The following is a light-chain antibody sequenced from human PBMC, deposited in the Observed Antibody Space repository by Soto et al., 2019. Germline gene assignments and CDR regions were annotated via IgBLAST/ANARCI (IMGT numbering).Light chain of an antibody. V-gene: IGKV1-39*01. CDR3: QQSYSTPPT. Sequence: DIQMTQSPSPLSASVGDRVTITCRASQSISSYLNWYQQKPGKAPTLLLHAASSLQSGVPSSFSGRGSGTDPPLTISSLQPKDFATNFCQQSYSTPPTFAGGPKVPIK. CDR1: QSISSY. J-gene: IGKJ4*01. CDR2: AAS.